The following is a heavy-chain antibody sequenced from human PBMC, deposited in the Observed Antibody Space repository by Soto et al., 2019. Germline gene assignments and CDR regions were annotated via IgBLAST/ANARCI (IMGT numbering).Heavy chain of an antibody. CDR3: AVGYSRSWYLYY. Sequence: QVQLVQSGAEAKKPGASVKVSCKASGYTFINYGISWVRQAPGQGLEWMGWISASNGNTNYAQKFQGRVTMTTDTSTSTAYMELRSLRSDDTAVYYCAVGYSRSWYLYYWGQGTLVTVSS. D-gene: IGHD6-13*01. V-gene: IGHV1-18*04. J-gene: IGHJ4*02. CDR1: GYTFINYG. CDR2: ISASNGNT.